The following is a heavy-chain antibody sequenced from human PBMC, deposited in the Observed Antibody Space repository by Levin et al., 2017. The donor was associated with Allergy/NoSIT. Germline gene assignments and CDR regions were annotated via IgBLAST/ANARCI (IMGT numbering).Heavy chain of an antibody. CDR3: ARDNIGLPDAFDI. J-gene: IGHJ3*02. Sequence: GGSLRLSCAASGFTFDDYAMHWVRQAPGKGLEWVSGISWNSGSIGYADSVKGRFTISRDNAKNCLYLQMNSLRTEDTALYYCARDNIGLPDAFDIWGQGTMVIVSS. CDR2: ISWNSGSI. CDR1: GFTFDDYA. V-gene: IGHV3-9*01. D-gene: IGHD3-10*01.